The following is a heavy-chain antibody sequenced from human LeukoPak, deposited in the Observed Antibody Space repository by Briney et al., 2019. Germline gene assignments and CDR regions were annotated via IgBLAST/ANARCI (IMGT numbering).Heavy chain of an antibody. Sequence: GGSLRLSCAASGFTVSSNYMSWVRQAPGKGLEWVSVIYSGGSTYYADSVKGRFTISRDNSKNTLYLQMNSLRAEDTAVYYCAKDLPGLLWFGEENYYYGMDVWGQGTTVTVSS. CDR2: IYSGGST. CDR3: AKDLPGLLWFGEENYYYGMDV. J-gene: IGHJ6*02. CDR1: GFTVSSNY. V-gene: IGHV3-66*01. D-gene: IGHD3-10*01.